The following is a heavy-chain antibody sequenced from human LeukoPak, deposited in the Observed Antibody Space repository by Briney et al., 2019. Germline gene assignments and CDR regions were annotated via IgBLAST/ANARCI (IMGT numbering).Heavy chain of an antibody. V-gene: IGHV4-30-4*08. J-gene: IGHJ4*02. CDR3: ARTDIVVVRGFDY. CDR1: GGSISSGDYY. D-gene: IGHD2-2*01. CDR2: IYYSGST. Sequence: PSETLSLTCIVSGGSISSGDYYWSWIRQPPGKGLEWIGYIYYSGSTYYNPSLKSRVTISVDTSKNQFSLKLSSVTAADTAVYYCARTDIVVVRGFDYWGQGTLVTVSS.